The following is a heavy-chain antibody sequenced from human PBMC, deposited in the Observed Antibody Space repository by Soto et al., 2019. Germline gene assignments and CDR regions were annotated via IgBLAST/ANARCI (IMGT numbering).Heavy chain of an antibody. CDR2: IIPIFGTA. CDR1: GGTFSSYA. V-gene: IGHV1-69*13. CDR3: ARDILDYYYGMDV. D-gene: IGHD2-21*01. J-gene: IGHJ6*02. Sequence: SVTVSCKASGGTFSSYAISWVRQAPGQGLEWMGGIIPIFGTANYAQKFQGRVTITADESTSTAYMELSSLRSEDTAVYYCARDILDYYYGMDVWGQGTTVTVSS.